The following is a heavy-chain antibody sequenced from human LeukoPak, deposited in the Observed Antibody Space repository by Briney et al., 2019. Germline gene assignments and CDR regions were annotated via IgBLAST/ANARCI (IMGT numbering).Heavy chain of an antibody. J-gene: IGHJ4*02. D-gene: IGHD5-12*01. Sequence: GASVKVSCKASGYTFTGYYMHWVRQAPGQGLEWMGWINPNSGGTNYAQKFQGRVTMTRDTSISTAYMELSRLRSDDTAVYYCARVLKDIVATIYWGVKDYWGQGTLVTVSS. V-gene: IGHV1-2*02. CDR1: GYTFTGYY. CDR2: INPNSGGT. CDR3: ARVLKDIVATIYWGVKDY.